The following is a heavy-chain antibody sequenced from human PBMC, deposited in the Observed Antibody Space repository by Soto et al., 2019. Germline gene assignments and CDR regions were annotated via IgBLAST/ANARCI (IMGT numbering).Heavy chain of an antibody. CDR2: INWNGGST. V-gene: IGHV3-20*01. CDR3: ERIKGYCSGGSCYFDY. Sequence: EVQLVESGGGVVRPGGSLRLSCAASGFTFDDYGMSWVRQAPGKGLEWVSGINWNGGSTGYADSVKGRFTISRDNAKNSLYLQMNSLRAEDTALYHCERIKGYCSGGSCYFDYWGQGTLVTVSS. CDR1: GFTFDDYG. D-gene: IGHD2-15*01. J-gene: IGHJ4*02.